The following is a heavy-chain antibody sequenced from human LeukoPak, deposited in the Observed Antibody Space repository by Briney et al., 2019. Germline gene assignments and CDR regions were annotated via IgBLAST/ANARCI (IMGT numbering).Heavy chain of an antibody. CDR2: IYSSGST. Sequence: SETLSLTCSVSGVSISSGSNYWRWIRQPPGKTLEWIGSIYSSGSTYYNSSLKSRVIILIATSKNHFSLTLSSVTAADTAVYYCTRSDGYGLVGIWGQGTMVTVSS. CDR1: GVSISSGSNY. CDR3: TRSDGYGLVGI. J-gene: IGHJ3*01. V-gene: IGHV4-39*07. D-gene: IGHD3-10*01.